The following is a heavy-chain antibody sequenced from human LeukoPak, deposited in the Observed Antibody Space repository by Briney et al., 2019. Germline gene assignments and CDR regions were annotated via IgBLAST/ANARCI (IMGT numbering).Heavy chain of an antibody. Sequence: TASETLSLTCAVYGGSFSGYYWSWIRQPPGKGLEWIGEINHSGSTNYNPSLKSRVTISVDTSKNQFSLKLSSVTAADTAVYYCARGYYDSSGYRWFDPWGQGTLVTVSS. CDR3: ARGYYDSSGYRWFDP. D-gene: IGHD3-22*01. V-gene: IGHV4-34*01. CDR1: GGSFSGYY. CDR2: INHSGST. J-gene: IGHJ5*02.